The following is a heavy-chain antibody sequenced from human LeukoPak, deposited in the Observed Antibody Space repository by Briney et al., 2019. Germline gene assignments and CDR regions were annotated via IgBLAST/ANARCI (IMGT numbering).Heavy chain of an antibody. CDR1: GFTFSSYS. CDR2: ISSSSSYI. CDR3: ARDPLRLGELSY. J-gene: IGHJ4*02. V-gene: IGHV3-21*01. Sequence: GGSLRLSCAASGFTFSSYSMIWVRQAPGKGLEWVSSISSSSSYIYYADSVKGRFTISRDNAKNSLYLQMNSLRAEDTAVYYCARDPLRLGELSYWGQGTLVTVSS. D-gene: IGHD3-16*01.